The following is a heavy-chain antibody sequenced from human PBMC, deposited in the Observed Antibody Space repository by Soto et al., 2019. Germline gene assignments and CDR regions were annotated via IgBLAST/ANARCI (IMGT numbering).Heavy chain of an antibody. CDR3: AKSPNFYCSSPNCYKYYFDY. CDR2: ISYDGSDK. D-gene: IGHD2-2*02. V-gene: IGHV3-30*18. Sequence: ESGGGVVQPGTSLRLSCAASGFTFNTYGMHWVRQAPGKGLEWVAVISYDGSDKFYADSMKGRFTISRDNSKNALYLQMSSLRPEDTAIYYCAKSPNFYCSSPNCYKYYFDYWGQGTLVTVSS. CDR1: GFTFNTYG. J-gene: IGHJ4*02.